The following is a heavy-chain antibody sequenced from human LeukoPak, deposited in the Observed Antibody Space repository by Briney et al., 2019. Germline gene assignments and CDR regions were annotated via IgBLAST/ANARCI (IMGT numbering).Heavy chain of an antibody. CDR3: ARSTGFWSGYPFDY. V-gene: IGHV3-53*01. CDR1: GFTVSSNY. Sequence: GGSLRLSCAASGFTVSSNYMSWVRQAPGKGLEWVSVIYSGGSTYYADSVKGRFTISRDNSKNTLYLQMNSLRAEDTAVYYSARSTGFWSGYPFDYWGQGTLVTVSS. CDR2: IYSGGST. D-gene: IGHD3-3*01. J-gene: IGHJ4*02.